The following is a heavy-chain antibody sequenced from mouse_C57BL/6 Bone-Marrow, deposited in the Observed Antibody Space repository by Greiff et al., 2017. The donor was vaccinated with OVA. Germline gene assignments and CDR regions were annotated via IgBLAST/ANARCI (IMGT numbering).Heavy chain of an antibody. Sequence: EVKVEESGEGLVKPGGSLKLSCAASGFTFSSYAMSWVRQTPEKRLEWVAYISSGGDYIYYADTVKGRFTISRDNARNTLYLQMSSLKSEDTAMYYCTRDVGYYVFDYWGQGTTLTVSS. CDR3: TRDVGYYVFDY. J-gene: IGHJ2*01. V-gene: IGHV5-9-1*02. D-gene: IGHD1-1*01. CDR1: GFTFSSYA. CDR2: ISSGGDYI.